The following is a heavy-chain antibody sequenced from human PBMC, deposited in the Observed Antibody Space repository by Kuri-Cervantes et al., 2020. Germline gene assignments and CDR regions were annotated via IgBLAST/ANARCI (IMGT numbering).Heavy chain of an antibody. J-gene: IGHJ4*02. CDR3: ARLDIFWSGYSLPDDY. V-gene: IGHV3-30*01. CDR1: GFTFSSYA. CDR2: ISYDGSNK. D-gene: IGHD3-3*01. Sequence: GGSLRLSCAASGFTFSSYAMHWVRQAPSKGLEWVAVISYDGSNKYYADSVEGRFTISRDNSKNTLYLQMNGLRAEDTAVYYCARLDIFWSGYSLPDDYWGQGTLVTVSS.